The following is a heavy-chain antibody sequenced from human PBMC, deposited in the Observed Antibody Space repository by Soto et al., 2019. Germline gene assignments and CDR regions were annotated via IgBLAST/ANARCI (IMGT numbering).Heavy chain of an antibody. Sequence: APVKVSCKSSGYTFTSYGISWVRQAPGQGLEWMGWISAYNGNTNYAQKLQGRVTMTTDTSTSTAYMELRSLISDDTAVYYCASFEDGDLNDYWGPGALVTVSS. CDR1: GYTFTSYG. J-gene: IGHJ4*02. CDR2: ISAYNGNT. V-gene: IGHV1-18*04. D-gene: IGHD4-17*01. CDR3: ASFEDGDLNDY.